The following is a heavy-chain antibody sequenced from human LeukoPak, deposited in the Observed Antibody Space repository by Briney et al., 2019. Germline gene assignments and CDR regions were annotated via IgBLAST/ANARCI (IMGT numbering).Heavy chain of an antibody. V-gene: IGHV1-46*01. J-gene: IGHJ6*03. CDR3: AREMSGAVGNYYYYMDV. CDR1: GYTFTSYY. D-gene: IGHD3-10*01. CDR2: INPSGGST. Sequence: ASVNVSCQASGYTFTSYYMHWVRQAPAQGLEWMGIINPSGGSTSYAQKFQGRVTMTRDTSTSTVYMELSSLRSEDTAVYYCAREMSGAVGNYYYYMDVWGKGTTVTVSS.